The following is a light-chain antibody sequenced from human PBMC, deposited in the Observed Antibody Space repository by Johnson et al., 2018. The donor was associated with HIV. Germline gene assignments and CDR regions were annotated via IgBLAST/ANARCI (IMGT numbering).Light chain of an antibody. CDR3: ATWDGRRSVYV. Sequence: QSVLTQPPSVSAAPGQKVTISCSGSSSNIGNNYVSWYQQVPGTAPKLLIYDTDKRPSGIPDRFSGAKSGTSATLGISGLQTRDEADCSCATWDGRRSVYVFGTGTKVTVL. V-gene: IGLV1-51*01. CDR1: SSNIGNNY. CDR2: DTD. J-gene: IGLJ1*01.